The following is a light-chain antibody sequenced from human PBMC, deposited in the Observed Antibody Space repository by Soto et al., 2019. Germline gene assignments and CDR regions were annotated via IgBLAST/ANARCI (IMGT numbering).Light chain of an antibody. J-gene: IGLJ1*01. V-gene: IGLV2-11*01. CDR2: DVS. CDR1: SSDVGVYNY. CDR3: CSYAGSYV. Sequence: QSVLTQPRSVSGSPGQSVSISCTGTSSDVGVYNYVSWYQQHPGKAPKLMIYDVSKRPSGVPDRFSGSKSGNTASLTISGLQAEDEADYYCCSYAGSYVFGTGTKV.